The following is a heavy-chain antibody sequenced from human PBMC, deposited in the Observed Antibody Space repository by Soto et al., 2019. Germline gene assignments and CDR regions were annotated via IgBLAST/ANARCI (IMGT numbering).Heavy chain of an antibody. CDR2: IYYSGRT. D-gene: IGHD3-16*02. V-gene: IGHV4-39*01. J-gene: IGHJ4*02. Sequence: QLQLQESGPGLVKPSETLSLTCTVSGGSISRSNYFWGWIRQPPGKGLEWIGNIYYSGRTYHNPSLKSRVTISVDTSKNQLSLKLSSVTAADTAVYYCARSFRLGDLSAYVDYWGQGTLVTVSS. CDR3: ARSFRLGDLSAYVDY. CDR1: GGSISRSNYF.